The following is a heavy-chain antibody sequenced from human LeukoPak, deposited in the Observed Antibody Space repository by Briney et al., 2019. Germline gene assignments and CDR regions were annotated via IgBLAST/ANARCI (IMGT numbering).Heavy chain of an antibody. CDR1: GGSINNYY. CDR3: ARHGGPYVSSGYLYYLDY. CDR2: IHYSGST. J-gene: IGHJ4*02. D-gene: IGHD3-22*01. V-gene: IGHV4-59*08. Sequence: SETLSLTCSVSGGSINNYYWSWIRQPPGKELEWIGCIHYSGSTNYNPSLKSRVTISVDTSKKQFSLRLSSVTAADTAVYYCARHGGPYVSSGYLYYLDYWGQGTLVTVSS.